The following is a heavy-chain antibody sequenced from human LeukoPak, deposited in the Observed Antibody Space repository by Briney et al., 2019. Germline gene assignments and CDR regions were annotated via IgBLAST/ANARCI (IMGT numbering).Heavy chain of an antibody. Sequence: PSETLSLTCTVSGGSISSYYWSWIRQPPGKGLEWIGYIYYSGSTYYNPSLKSRVTISVDTSKNQFSLKLSSVTAADTAVYYCARGPIRPLTAPDYWGQGTLVTVSS. J-gene: IGHJ4*02. CDR3: ARGPIRPLTAPDY. CDR1: GGSISSYY. CDR2: IYYSGST. D-gene: IGHD1-14*01. V-gene: IGHV4-59*12.